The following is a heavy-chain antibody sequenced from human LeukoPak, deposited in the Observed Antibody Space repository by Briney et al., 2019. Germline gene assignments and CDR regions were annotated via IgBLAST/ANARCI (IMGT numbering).Heavy chain of an antibody. CDR1: GFTVSSYS. CDR3: AREGSYYDSSGYYLVDY. CDR2: ISSSSSTI. J-gene: IGHJ4*02. V-gene: IGHV3-48*01. D-gene: IGHD3-22*01. Sequence: GGSLRLSCAASGFTVSSYSMNWVRQAPGKGLEWVSYISSSSSTIYYADSVKGRFTISRDNAKNSLYLQMNSLRAEDTAVYYCAREGSYYDSSGYYLVDYWGQGTLVTVSS.